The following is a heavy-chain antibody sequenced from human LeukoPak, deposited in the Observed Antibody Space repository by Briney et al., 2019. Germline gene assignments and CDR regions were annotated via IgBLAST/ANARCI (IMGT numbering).Heavy chain of an antibody. V-gene: IGHV4-61*08. CDR2: IYYSGST. CDR3: ARGARYCTSTSCSPFDY. CDR1: GGSISSSDYY. Sequence: PSETLSLTCTVSGGSISSSDYYWGWIRQPPGKGLEWIGYIYYSGSTNYNPSLKSRVTISVDPSKNQFALKLSSVTAADTAVYYCARGARYCTSTSCSPFDYWGQGTLVTVSS. J-gene: IGHJ4*02. D-gene: IGHD2-2*01.